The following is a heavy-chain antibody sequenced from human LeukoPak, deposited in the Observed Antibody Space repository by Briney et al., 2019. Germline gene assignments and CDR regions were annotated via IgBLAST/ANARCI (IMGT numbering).Heavy chain of an antibody. Sequence: GGSLRLSCAASGFTFSSYGMHWVRQAPGKGLEWVAVIWYDGSNKYYADSVKGRFTISRDNSKNTLYLQMNGLRAEDTAVYYCAKGTDYFDPLRSVDFWGQGTLVTVSS. CDR3: AKGTDYFDPLRSVDF. CDR1: GFTFSSYG. D-gene: IGHD3-22*01. V-gene: IGHV3-33*06. J-gene: IGHJ4*02. CDR2: IWYDGSNK.